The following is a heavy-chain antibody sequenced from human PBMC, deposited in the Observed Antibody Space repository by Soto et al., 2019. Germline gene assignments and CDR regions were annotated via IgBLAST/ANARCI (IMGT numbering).Heavy chain of an antibody. CDR3: TRGASGDKVDY. D-gene: IGHD7-27*01. CDR2: IYYSGTT. Sequence: SETLSLTCAVSGYSISSSNWWGWIRQPPGKGMEWIGYIYYSGTTYYNPSLKSRVTMSLDTSRNQFSLKLTSVTSLDTVVYYCTRGASGDKVDYWGPGTLVTVSS. CDR1: GYSISSSNW. V-gene: IGHV4-28*03. J-gene: IGHJ4*02.